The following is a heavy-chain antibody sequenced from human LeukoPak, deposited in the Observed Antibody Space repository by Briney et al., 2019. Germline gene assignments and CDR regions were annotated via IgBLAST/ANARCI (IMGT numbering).Heavy chain of an antibody. J-gene: IGHJ5*02. CDR2: IYTCGST. CDR3: ARGAMEGPLNWFDP. D-gene: IGHD3-3*01. V-gene: IGHV4-4*07. CDR1: GGSISSYY. Sequence: SETLSLTCTVSGGSISSYYWSWIRQPAGKGLEWIGRIYTCGSTNYNPSPKSRVTMSVDTSKNQFSLKLSSVTAADTAVYYCARGAMEGPLNWFDPWGQGTLVTVSS.